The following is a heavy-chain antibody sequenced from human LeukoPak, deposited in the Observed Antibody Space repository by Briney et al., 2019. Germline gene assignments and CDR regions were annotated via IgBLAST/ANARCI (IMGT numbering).Heavy chain of an antibody. D-gene: IGHD3-10*01. V-gene: IGHV4-61*02. Sequence: SQTLSLTCTVSGGSISSGSYYWSWIRQPAGKGLEWIGRIYTSGSTNYNPSLKSRVTISVATSKNQFSLKLSSVTAADTAVYYCAREGYYGSGSYPDYWGQGTLVTVSS. CDR1: GGSISSGSYY. CDR2: IYTSGST. CDR3: AREGYYGSGSYPDY. J-gene: IGHJ4*02.